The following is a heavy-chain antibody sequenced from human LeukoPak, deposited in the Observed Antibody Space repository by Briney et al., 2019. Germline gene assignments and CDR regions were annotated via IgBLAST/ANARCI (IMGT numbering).Heavy chain of an antibody. CDR1: GGSFSGYY. Sequence: SETLSLTCAVYGGSFSGYYWSWIRQPPGKGLEWIGEINHSGSTNYNPSLKSRVTISVDTSKNQFSLKLSSVTAADTAVYYCARDDYYDSPLSHAFDIWGQGAMVTVSS. J-gene: IGHJ3*02. D-gene: IGHD3-22*01. V-gene: IGHV4-34*01. CDR3: ARDDYYDSPLSHAFDI. CDR2: INHSGST.